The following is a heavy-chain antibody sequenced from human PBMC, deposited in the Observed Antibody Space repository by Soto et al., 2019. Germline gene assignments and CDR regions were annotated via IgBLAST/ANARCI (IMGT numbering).Heavy chain of an antibody. CDR2: ISYSGTT. CDR1: GGSIRSGGYY. Sequence: QVQLQESGPGLVKPSQALSLTCTVSGGSIRSGGYYWSWIRQHPGKGLEWIGYISYSGTTNYNPSLKGRVTISLDTPKNQFPLKPSSVTAADTAVYYCAGSVFPWGQGTLVTVSS. CDR3: AGSVFP. V-gene: IGHV4-31*03. J-gene: IGHJ5*02.